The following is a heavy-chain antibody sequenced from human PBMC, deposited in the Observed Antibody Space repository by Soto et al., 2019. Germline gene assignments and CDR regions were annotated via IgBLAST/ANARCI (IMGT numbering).Heavy chain of an antibody. CDR1: GDSFTNYA. J-gene: IGHJ5*02. CDR3: GRYCTSTKCRGGYYLDL. V-gene: IGHV1-69*06. CDR2: IILALGTP. Sequence: QVLLVQSGAEMKQPGSSVSVSCKASGDSFTNYAFTWVRQAPGQGPEWLGGIILALGTPHYSQRFQGRLTITADRSSRTFYMELGSLRLDDTAVYYCGRYCTSTKCRGGYYLDLWGQGTLLTVSS. D-gene: IGHD2-8*01.